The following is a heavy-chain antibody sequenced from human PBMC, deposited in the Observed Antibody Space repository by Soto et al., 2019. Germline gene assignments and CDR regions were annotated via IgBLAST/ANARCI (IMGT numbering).Heavy chain of an antibody. CDR2: IYWDDDK. Sequence: GSGPTLVNPTQTLTLTCTFSGFSLSTSGVGVGWIRQPPGKALEWLVLIYWDDDKRYSPSLRSRLAITKDTSKNQVVLTMTNVDPMDTGTYFCAHRRIGVSQWYYGDFDCWAQRTPVTVSS. CDR1: GFSLSTSGVG. J-gene: IGHJ4*02. CDR3: AHRRIGVSQWYYGDFDC. D-gene: IGHD6-19*01. V-gene: IGHV2-5*02.